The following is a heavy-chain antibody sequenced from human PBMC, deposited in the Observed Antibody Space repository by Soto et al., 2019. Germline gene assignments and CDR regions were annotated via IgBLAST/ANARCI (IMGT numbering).Heavy chain of an antibody. CDR3: ARDRGCSGDSCHPPRYYYYGMDV. CDR2: INAYNGNT. J-gene: IGHJ6*02. CDR1: GYSFTRYG. Sequence: ASVKVSCKASGYSFTRYGIGWARQAPGQGLEWMGWINAYNGNTNYAQNLQGRLTLTTDTSTTTAYMELRSLRAEDTALYYCARDRGCSGDSCHPPRYYYYGMDVWGQGTTVTVSS. V-gene: IGHV1-18*01. D-gene: IGHD2-15*01.